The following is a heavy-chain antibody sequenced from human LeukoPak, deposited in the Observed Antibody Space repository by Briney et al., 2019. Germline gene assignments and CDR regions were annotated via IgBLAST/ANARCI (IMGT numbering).Heavy chain of an antibody. D-gene: IGHD3-16*01. CDR1: GFTFSNYA. J-gene: IGHJ1*01. Sequence: GGSLRLSCAASGFTFSNYAMSWVRPAPGKGLEWVSAIGGSGAGAHYADPVKGRSTISRDNSKNTLYLQMNSLRAEDTAVYYCARDYGLIHHWGQGTLVTVSS. V-gene: IGHV3-23*01. CDR3: ARDYGLIHH. CDR2: IGGSGAGA.